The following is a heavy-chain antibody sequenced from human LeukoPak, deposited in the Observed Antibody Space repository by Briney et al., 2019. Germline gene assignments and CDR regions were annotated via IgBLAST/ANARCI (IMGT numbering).Heavy chain of an antibody. D-gene: IGHD2-2*01. J-gene: IGHJ3*02. CDR1: GGSISSGDFY. CDR2: IYYSGST. Sequence: SQTLSLTCTVSGGSISSGDFYWSWIRQPPGTGLEWIGYIYYSGSTNYNPSLKSRVTVSVDTSKNQFSLKLSSVTAADTAVYYCASRRGYCSSTSCPPPDAFDIWGQGTMVTVSS. V-gene: IGHV4-30-4*01. CDR3: ASRRGYCSSTSCPPPDAFDI.